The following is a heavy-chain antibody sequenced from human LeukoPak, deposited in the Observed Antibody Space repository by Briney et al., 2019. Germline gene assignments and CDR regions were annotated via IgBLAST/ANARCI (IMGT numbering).Heavy chain of an antibody. J-gene: IGHJ4*02. CDR2: IKYDGSKT. D-gene: IGHD2-21*01. V-gene: IGHV3-30-3*01. Sequence: GGSLRLSCAGYGFTFRTYALHWVRQAPGKGLEWVAAIKYDGSKTHYADSVKGRFTISRDNSKDTLYLQMNSLRAEDTAVYYCARDGITPPGIFNFDYWGQGALVTVSS. CDR1: GFTFRTYA. CDR3: ARDGITPPGIFNFDY.